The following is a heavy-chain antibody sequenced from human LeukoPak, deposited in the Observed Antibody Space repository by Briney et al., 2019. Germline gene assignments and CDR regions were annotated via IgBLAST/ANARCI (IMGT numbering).Heavy chain of an antibody. CDR2: IRYDGSNK. V-gene: IGHV3-30*02. CDR1: GFTFSSYG. D-gene: IGHD3-9*01. CDR3: AKSLTRWVSIDY. J-gene: IGHJ4*02. Sequence: PGGSLRLSCAASGFTFSSYGMHWVRQAPGKGLEWVAFIRYDGSNKYYADSVKGRFTIPRDNSKNTLYLQMNSLRAEDTAVYYCAKSLTRWVSIDYWGQGTLVTVSS.